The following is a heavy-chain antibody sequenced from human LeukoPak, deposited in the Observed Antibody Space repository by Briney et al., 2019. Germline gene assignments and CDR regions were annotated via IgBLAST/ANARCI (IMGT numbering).Heavy chain of an antibody. J-gene: IGHJ6*02. Sequence: GESLKISCKGSGYSFTSYWIGWVRQMPGKGLEWMGIIYPGDSDTRYSPSFQGQVTISADKSISTAYLQWSSLKASDTARYYCARRGVAVAGSHYYYYGMDVWGQGTTVTVSS. CDR2: IYPGDSDT. CDR1: GYSFTSYW. D-gene: IGHD6-19*01. CDR3: ARRGVAVAGSHYYYYGMDV. V-gene: IGHV5-51*01.